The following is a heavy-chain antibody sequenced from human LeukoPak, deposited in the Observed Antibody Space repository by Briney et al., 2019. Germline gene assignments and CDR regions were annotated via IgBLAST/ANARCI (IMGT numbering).Heavy chain of an antibody. D-gene: IGHD3-22*01. CDR3: AKDINRLVITQTLDY. CDR1: GFTFDDYA. Sequence: PGGSLRLSCAASGFTFDDYAMPWVRQAPGKGLEWVSGISWNSGSIGYADSVKGRFTISRDNAKNSLYLQMNSLGAEDTALYYCAKDINRLVITQTLDYWGQGTLVTVSS. V-gene: IGHV3-9*01. J-gene: IGHJ4*02. CDR2: ISWNSGSI.